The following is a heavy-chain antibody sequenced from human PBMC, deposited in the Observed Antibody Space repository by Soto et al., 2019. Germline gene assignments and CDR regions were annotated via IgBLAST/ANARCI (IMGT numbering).Heavy chain of an antibody. D-gene: IGHD2-15*01. Sequence: ASVKVSCKASGDTFISSGISWVRQAPGQGLEWMGWISDYKGDTNYAQKFQGRVTLTTDTSTSTAYMELRSLTPGDTAIYYCARIEYCSGGNCYSAFDIWGQGTLVTVSS. CDR1: GDTFISSG. J-gene: IGHJ3*02. CDR2: ISDYKGDT. V-gene: IGHV1-18*01. CDR3: ARIEYCSGGNCYSAFDI.